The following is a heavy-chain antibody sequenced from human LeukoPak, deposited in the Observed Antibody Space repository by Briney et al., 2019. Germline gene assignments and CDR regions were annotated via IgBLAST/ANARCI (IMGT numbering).Heavy chain of an antibody. CDR1: GGTFSSYA. Sequence: GASVKVSCKASGGTFSSYAISWVRQAPGQGLEWMGGIIPIFGTANYAQKFQGRVTITTDESTSTAYMELSSLRSEDTAVYYRAGDQGGYYDSSGYFDYWGQGTLVTVSS. CDR3: AGDQGGYYDSSGYFDY. CDR2: IIPIFGTA. D-gene: IGHD3-22*01. J-gene: IGHJ4*02. V-gene: IGHV1-69*05.